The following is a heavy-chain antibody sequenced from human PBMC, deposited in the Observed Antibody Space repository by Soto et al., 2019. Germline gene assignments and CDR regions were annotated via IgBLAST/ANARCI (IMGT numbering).Heavy chain of an antibody. CDR2: IYYSGST. Sequence: ETLSLTCTVSGGSISSYYWSWIRQPPGKGLEWIGYIYYSGSTNYNPSLKSRVTISVDTSKNQFSLKLSSVTAADTAVYYCARGEIETYNEEASSSYRDVGGKGTTLPVP. D-gene: IGHD1-20*01. CDR1: GGSISSYY. CDR3: ARGEIETYNEEASSSYRDV. V-gene: IGHV4-59*01. J-gene: IGHJ6*03.